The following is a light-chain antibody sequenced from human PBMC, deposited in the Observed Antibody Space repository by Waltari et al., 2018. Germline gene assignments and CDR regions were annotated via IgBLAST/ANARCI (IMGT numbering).Light chain of an antibody. CDR1: SGHSIYP. Sequence: QLVLTQSPSASASLGASVKLTCTLSSGHSIYPILCHPQQPEKGPPYLMKLTTDGSHSKGDGIPDRFSGSGSGAERYLTISSLQSEDDSDYSCQTWGTGIRVFGGGTKLTAL. V-gene: IGLV4-69*01. CDR3: QTWGTGIRV. J-gene: IGLJ2*01. CDR2: LTTDGSH.